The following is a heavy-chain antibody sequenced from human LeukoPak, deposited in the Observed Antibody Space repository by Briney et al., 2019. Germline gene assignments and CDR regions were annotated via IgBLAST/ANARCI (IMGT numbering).Heavy chain of an antibody. D-gene: IGHD4-17*01. Sequence: SETLSLTCTVSGDSIRSSSFYWGWIRQPPGKGLEWIGNIYYSGSTYYNPSLKSRVTISVDRSKNQFSLKLSSVTAADTAVYYCARDSTPYGHSGYWGQGTLVTVSP. V-gene: IGHV4-39*07. J-gene: IGHJ4*02. CDR2: IYYSGST. CDR1: GDSIRSSSFY. CDR3: ARDSTPYGHSGY.